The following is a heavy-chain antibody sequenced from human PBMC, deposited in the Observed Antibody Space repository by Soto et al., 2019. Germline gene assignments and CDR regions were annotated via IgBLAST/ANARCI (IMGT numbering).Heavy chain of an antibody. V-gene: IGHV1-46*01. J-gene: IGHJ4*02. CDR1: GYTFTTFY. CDR3: ARDGHKFDFDY. Sequence: QVQLLQSGPEVKKPGASVKVSCKTSGYTFTTFYVHWVRQAPGQGLEWMGRIHPGGGPPIYSKKFQDGVAVSRDTSTNTVYMDLSNLRSDDTAIYYCARDGHKFDFDYWGQGTLVTVSS. CDR2: IHPGGGPP. D-gene: IGHD3-10*01.